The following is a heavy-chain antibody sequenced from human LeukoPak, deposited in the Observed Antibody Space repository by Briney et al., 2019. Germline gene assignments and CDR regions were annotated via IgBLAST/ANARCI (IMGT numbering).Heavy chain of an antibody. D-gene: IGHD3-3*01. CDR1: GFTFSNYA. V-gene: IGHV3-30*04. CDR2: ISYDGSKQ. J-gene: IGHJ4*02. Sequence: PEGSLRLSCASSGFTFSNYAMHWVRQAPGKGLEWVAVISYDGSKQDYVDPVKGRFTISRGNSKNTLYLQMNSLRAEDTAVYYCGSTIFGVVIDLDSGYYWGQGTLVTVSS. CDR3: GSTIFGVVIDLDSGYY.